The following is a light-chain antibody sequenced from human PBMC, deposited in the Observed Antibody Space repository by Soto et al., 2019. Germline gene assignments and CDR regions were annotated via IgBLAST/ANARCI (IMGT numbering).Light chain of an antibody. CDR1: RSVSSSY. CDR2: GES. Sequence: EIVLTQSPGTLSLSPGERATLSCRASRSVSSSYVAWYQQKPGQAPRLLIYGESSRATGIPDMFSGSGSGTDFTITISRLAPEDFAVYYCQQFGFPPMYTFGQGTPLEIK. J-gene: IGKJ2*01. CDR3: QQFGFPPMYT. V-gene: IGKV3-20*01.